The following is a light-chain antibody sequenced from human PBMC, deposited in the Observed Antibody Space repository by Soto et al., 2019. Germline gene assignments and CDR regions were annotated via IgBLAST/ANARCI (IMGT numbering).Light chain of an antibody. V-gene: IGKV1-39*01. Sequence: DIQMTQSPSSLSSSVGDRVTITCRASQSISTYLTWYQQKPGKAPRLLIFGASNLQSGVSSRFSGSGSGTDFTLTISSLQPDDFATYFCQQTNITPLPCGGGTKVEVK. J-gene: IGKJ4*01. CDR2: GAS. CDR1: QSISTY. CDR3: QQTNITPLP.